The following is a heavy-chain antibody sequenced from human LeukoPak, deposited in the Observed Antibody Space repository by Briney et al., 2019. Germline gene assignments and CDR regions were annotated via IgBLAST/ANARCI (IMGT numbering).Heavy chain of an antibody. Sequence: GGSLRLSCVASGFTFSTYTMHWVRQAPGKGLEWVAVIWYDGSNKYYAGSVKGRFTISRDNSKNTLYLQMNSLRAEDTAVYYCARFSVDTAMAPDYWGQGTLVTVSS. CDR2: IWYDGSNK. CDR1: GFTFSTYT. J-gene: IGHJ4*02. CDR3: ARFSVDTAMAPDY. D-gene: IGHD5-18*01. V-gene: IGHV3-33*08.